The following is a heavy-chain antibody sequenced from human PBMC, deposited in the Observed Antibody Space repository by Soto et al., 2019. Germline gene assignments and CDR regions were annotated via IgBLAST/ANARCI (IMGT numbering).Heavy chain of an antibody. CDR3: ARDKITGLFDY. D-gene: IGHD2-8*02. CDR2: ISFSGST. V-gene: IGHV4-39*02. J-gene: IGHJ4*02. Sequence: SETLSLTCIVSGGSISNRTSYWGWIRQPPGRGLEWIGTISFSGSTNFNPSLKSRVTMSLETSKNHFSLKLTSVTAADTAVYYCARDKITGLFDYWGQGTLVTVSS. CDR1: GGSISNRTSY.